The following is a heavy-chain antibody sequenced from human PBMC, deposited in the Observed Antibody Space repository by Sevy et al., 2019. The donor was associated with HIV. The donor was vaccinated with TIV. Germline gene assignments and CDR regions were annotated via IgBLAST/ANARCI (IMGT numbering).Heavy chain of an antibody. V-gene: IGHV3-23*01. J-gene: IGHJ4*02. D-gene: IGHD3-22*01. Sequence: GGSLRLSCAASGFTFSNYAMSWVRQAPGKGLEWVSGISGTGGSGDKTNYADSVKGRFTISRDDSKNSLYLQLNTLRAEDTAIYYCARKYDSSGYFDYWGQGTLVTVSS. CDR2: ISGTGGSGDKT. CDR1: GFTFSNYA. CDR3: ARKYDSSGYFDY.